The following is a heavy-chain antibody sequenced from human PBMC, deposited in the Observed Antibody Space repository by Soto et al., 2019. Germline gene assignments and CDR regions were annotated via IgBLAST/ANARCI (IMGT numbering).Heavy chain of an antibody. J-gene: IGHJ4*02. CDR1: GYTFTSYG. CDR3: ARDVAIYSGYDSPVIY. V-gene: IGHV1-18*01. CDR2: ISAYNGNT. Sequence: QVQLVQSGAEVKKPGASVKVSCKASGYTFTSYGISWVRQAPGQGLEWMGWISAYNGNTNYAQKLQGRVTMTTDTPTXXAYMELRSLRSDDTAVYYCARDVAIYSGYDSPVIYWGQGTLVTVSS. D-gene: IGHD5-12*01.